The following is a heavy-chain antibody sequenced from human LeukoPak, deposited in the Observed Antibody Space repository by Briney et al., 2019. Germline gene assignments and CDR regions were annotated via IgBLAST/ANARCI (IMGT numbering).Heavy chain of an antibody. CDR2: IYYSGST. D-gene: IGHD2-2*01. Sequence: SETLSLTCTVSGGSVSSGSYYWSWIRQPPGKGLEWIGYIYYSGSTNYNPSLKSRVTISVDTSKNQFSLELSSVTAADTAVYYCARDRIVVVPAAMGADYYYGMDVWGQGTTVTVSS. CDR1: GGSVSSGSYY. V-gene: IGHV4-61*01. CDR3: ARDRIVVVPAAMGADYYYGMDV. J-gene: IGHJ6*02.